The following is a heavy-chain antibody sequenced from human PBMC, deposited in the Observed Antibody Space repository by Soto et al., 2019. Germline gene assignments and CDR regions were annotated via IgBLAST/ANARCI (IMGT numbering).Heavy chain of an antibody. D-gene: IGHD4-17*01. CDR1: GGSISSGGYS. CDR2: IYHSGST. Sequence: TLSLTCAVSGGSISSGGYSWSWIRQPPGKGLEWIGYIYHSGSTYYNPSLKSRVTISVDRSKNQFSLKLSSVTAADTAVYYCARAYDYGDSNWFDPWGQGTLVTVSS. CDR3: ARAYDYGDSNWFDP. J-gene: IGHJ5*02. V-gene: IGHV4-30-2*01.